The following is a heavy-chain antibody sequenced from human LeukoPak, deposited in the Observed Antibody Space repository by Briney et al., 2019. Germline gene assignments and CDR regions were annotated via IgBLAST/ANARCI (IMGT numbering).Heavy chain of an antibody. Sequence: SETLSLTCAVSGYSISSGYYWGWIRQPPGKGLEWIGSFSHSGGTYYNPSLKSRVTISVDTSKNQFSLKLSSVTAADTAVYYCARHEDVIVVVPAAIWDWGQGTLVTVSS. CDR2: FSHSGGT. V-gene: IGHV4-38-2*01. D-gene: IGHD2-2*02. J-gene: IGHJ4*02. CDR1: GYSISSGYY. CDR3: ARHEDVIVVVPAAIWD.